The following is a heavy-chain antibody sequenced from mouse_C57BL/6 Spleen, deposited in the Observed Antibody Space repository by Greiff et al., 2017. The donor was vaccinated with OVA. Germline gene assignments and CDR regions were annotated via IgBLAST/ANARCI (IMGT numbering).Heavy chain of an antibody. V-gene: IGHV3-6*01. CDR3: ARGPPIYYGSPWFAY. CDR2: ISYDGSN. CDR1: GYSITSGYY. D-gene: IGHD1-1*01. J-gene: IGHJ3*01. Sequence: EVKLQESGPGLVKPSQSLSLTCSVTGYSITSGYYWNWIRQFPGNKLEWMGYISYDGSNNYNPSLKNRISITRDTSKNQFFLKLNSVTTEDTATYYCARGPPIYYGSPWFAYWGQGTLVTVSA.